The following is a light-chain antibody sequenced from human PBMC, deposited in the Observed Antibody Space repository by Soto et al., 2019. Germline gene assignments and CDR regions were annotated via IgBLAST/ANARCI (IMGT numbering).Light chain of an antibody. CDR2: DAS. Sequence: EIVLTQSPGTLSLSPGDRATLSCRASQSVSSTYLAWYQQKPGQAPRLLIYDASSRATGIPDRFSGSGSGTDFTLTISRLEPEDFAVYYCQQRNIWPPVTFGQGTRLEIK. V-gene: IGKV3D-20*02. J-gene: IGKJ5*01. CDR1: QSVSSTY. CDR3: QQRNIWPPVT.